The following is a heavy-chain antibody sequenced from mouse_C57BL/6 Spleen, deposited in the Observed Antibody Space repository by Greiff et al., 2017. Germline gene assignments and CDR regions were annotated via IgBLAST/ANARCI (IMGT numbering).Heavy chain of an antibody. CDR2: INPSSGYT. Sequence: QVQLKQSGAELAKPGASVKLSCKASGYTFTSYWMHWVKQRPGQGLEWIGYINPSSGYTKYNQKFKDKATLTADKSSSTAYMQLSSLTYEDSAVYYCARGSLDWYFDVWGTGTTVTVSS. CDR3: ARGSLDWYFDV. CDR1: GYTFTSYW. J-gene: IGHJ1*03. V-gene: IGHV1-7*01.